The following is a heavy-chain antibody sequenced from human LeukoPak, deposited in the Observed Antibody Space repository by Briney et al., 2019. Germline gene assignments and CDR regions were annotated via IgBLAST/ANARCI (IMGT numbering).Heavy chain of an antibody. CDR1: GFTFDDYA. V-gene: IGHV3-9*01. CDR3: AKDRIDGGSYPGDAGAFDI. J-gene: IGHJ3*02. CDR2: ISWNSGSI. D-gene: IGHD1-26*01. Sequence: GGSLRLSCAASGFTFDDYAMHWVRQASGKGLEWVSGISWNSGSIGYADSVKGRFTISRDNAKNSLYLQMNSLRAEDTALYYCAKDRIDGGSYPGDAGAFDIWGQGTMVTVSS.